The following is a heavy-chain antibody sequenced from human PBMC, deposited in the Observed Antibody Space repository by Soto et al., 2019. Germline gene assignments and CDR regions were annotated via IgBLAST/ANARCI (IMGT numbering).Heavy chain of an antibody. J-gene: IGHJ6*02. Sequence: EVQLVESGGGLVKPGGSLRLSCVASGFTFSSYSMNWVRQAPGKGLEWVSSISSSSSYIYYADSVKGRFTISRDNAKNSLYLQMNSLRAEDTAVYYCARDYDFWSGYPAAGGMDVWGQGTTVTVSS. CDR2: ISSSSSYI. D-gene: IGHD3-3*01. CDR3: ARDYDFWSGYPAAGGMDV. V-gene: IGHV3-21*01. CDR1: GFTFSSYS.